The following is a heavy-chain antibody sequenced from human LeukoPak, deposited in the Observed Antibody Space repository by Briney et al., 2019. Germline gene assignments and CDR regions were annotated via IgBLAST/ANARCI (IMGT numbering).Heavy chain of an antibody. Sequence: ASVKVSCKVSGYNLTELSMHWVRQAPGKGLEWMGGFDPEDGETIYAQKFQGRVTMTEDTSTDTAYMELSSPRSEDTAVYYCATSLVLWFGELFSFDYWGQGTLVTVSS. CDR1: GYNLTELS. CDR3: ATSLVLWFGELFSFDY. CDR2: FDPEDGET. D-gene: IGHD3-10*01. J-gene: IGHJ4*02. V-gene: IGHV1-24*01.